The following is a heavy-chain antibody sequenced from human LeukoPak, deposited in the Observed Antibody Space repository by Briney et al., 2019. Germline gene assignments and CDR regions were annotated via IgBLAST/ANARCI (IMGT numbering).Heavy chain of an antibody. Sequence: PGGSLRLSCTVSGFTLSSYEMSWIRQAPGKGLEWVSGISSSGGSTYYADSVTGWFTISRDNSRNTLYLQMNSLRAEDAAVYYCARHLLWFGELSGGFDYWGQGTLVTVSS. CDR1: GFTLSSYE. D-gene: IGHD3-10*01. CDR3: ARHLLWFGELSGGFDY. CDR2: ISSSGGST. V-gene: IGHV3-23*01. J-gene: IGHJ4*02.